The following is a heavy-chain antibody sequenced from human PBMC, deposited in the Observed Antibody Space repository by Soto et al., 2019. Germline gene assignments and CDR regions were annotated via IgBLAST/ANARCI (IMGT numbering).Heavy chain of an antibody. CDR2: IWYDGTQK. CDR1: GFTFSSHG. CDR3: ASVTTVSLDY. J-gene: IGHJ4*02. Sequence: QVQLVESGGGVVQPGRSLRLSCAASGFTFSSHGMRWVRQAPGKGLEWVALIWYDGTQKYYVDSVKGRFTISRDNSKNPLYPQMTSLRAEDTAVYYCASVTTVSLDYWGQGTLVTVSS. D-gene: IGHD4-17*01. V-gene: IGHV3-33*01.